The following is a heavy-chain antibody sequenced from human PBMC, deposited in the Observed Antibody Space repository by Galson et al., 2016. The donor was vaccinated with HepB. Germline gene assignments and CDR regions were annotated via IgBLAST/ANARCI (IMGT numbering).Heavy chain of an antibody. CDR2: ISYDGKTK. V-gene: IGHV3-30*18. J-gene: IGHJ3*02. D-gene: IGHD3-10*01. Sequence: SLRLSCAASGFKFDVYGMSWVRQAPGKGLEWVAVISYDGKTKFYGDSVKGRFTISRDHSKSTLYLQMDSLRVEDTAVYFCAKPPSGEDDAFHIWGQGTLVTVSS. CDR3: AKPPSGEDDAFHI. CDR1: GFKFDVYG.